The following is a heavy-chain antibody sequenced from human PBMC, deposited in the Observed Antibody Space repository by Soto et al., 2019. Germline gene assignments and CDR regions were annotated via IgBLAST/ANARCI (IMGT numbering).Heavy chain of an antibody. Sequence: DVQLLESGGGLVQPGGSLRLSCAASGFTFSSCGMSWVRQAPGKGLEWVSAISGSADSSYYADSVKGRFTISRDNSKNPLYLQMNSLGAEDTAVYYCAKEDVVPPAMAGWVVRIHDYWGQGTLVTVSS. CDR3: AKEDVVPPAMAGWVVRIHDY. V-gene: IGHV3-23*01. D-gene: IGHD2-2*01. CDR1: GFTFSSCG. CDR2: ISGSADSS. J-gene: IGHJ4*02.